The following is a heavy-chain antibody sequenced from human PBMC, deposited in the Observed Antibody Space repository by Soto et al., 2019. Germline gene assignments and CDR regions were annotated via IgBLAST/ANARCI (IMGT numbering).Heavy chain of an antibody. D-gene: IGHD2-2*02. CDR3: ARGGDIVVVPAAISYYYYGMDV. CDR2: IYYSGST. Sequence: QVQLQESGPGLVKPSETLSLTCTVSGGSISSYYWSWIRQPPGKGLEWIGYIYYSGSTNYNPSLKSRVTISVDTSKNQFSLKLSSVTAADTAVYYCARGGDIVVVPAAISYYYYGMDVWGQETTVTVSS. CDR1: GGSISSYY. J-gene: IGHJ6*02. V-gene: IGHV4-59*01.